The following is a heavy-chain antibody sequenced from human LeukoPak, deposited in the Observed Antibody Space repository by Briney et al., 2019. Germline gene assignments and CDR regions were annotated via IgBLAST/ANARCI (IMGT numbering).Heavy chain of an antibody. CDR3: ARGYSLDY. CDR2: IYYSGST. J-gene: IGHJ4*02. D-gene: IGHD5-18*01. CDR1: GGSISSGDYY. V-gene: IGHV4-30-4*01. Sequence: KTSQTLSLTCTVSGGSISSGDYYWSWIRQPPGEGLEWIGYIYYSGSTYYTPSLRGRVTISVDTSKNQFSLNLSSVTAADTAVYYCARGYSLDYWGQGTLVTVSS.